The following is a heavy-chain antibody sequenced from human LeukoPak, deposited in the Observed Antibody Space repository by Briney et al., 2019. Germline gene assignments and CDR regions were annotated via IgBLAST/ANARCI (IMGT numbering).Heavy chain of an antibody. CDR2: IDPNSGDT. D-gene: IGHD6-6*01. Sequence: GASVKVSCKASGYTFTSYGISWVRQAPGQGLEWMGWIDPNSGDTNYAQKLQGRVTLTRDTSIRTAYMELSRLSSDDTAVYYCARDRPARGSEIDFWGQGTLVTVSS. CDR1: GYTFTSYG. J-gene: IGHJ4*02. V-gene: IGHV1-2*02. CDR3: ARDRPARGSEIDF.